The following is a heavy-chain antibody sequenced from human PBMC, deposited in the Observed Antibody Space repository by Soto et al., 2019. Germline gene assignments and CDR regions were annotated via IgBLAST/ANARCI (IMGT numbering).Heavy chain of an antibody. CDR1: GFSLTTSGVG. J-gene: IGHJ4*02. CDR2: IYWDDDK. D-gene: IGHD3-22*01. Sequence: QITLKESGPTLVTFPQTLTLTCTFSGFSLTTSGVGVGWIRQPPGKALEWLALIYWDDDKRYSPSLRSRLTLTNDTSQNQVVLTMTCMFPVDTATYYCAHTQTDSSGSYFDYWGQGPLVTVSS. V-gene: IGHV2-5*02. CDR3: AHTQTDSSGSYFDY.